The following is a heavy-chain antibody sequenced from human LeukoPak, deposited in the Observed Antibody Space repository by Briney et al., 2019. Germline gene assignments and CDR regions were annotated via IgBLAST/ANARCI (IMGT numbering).Heavy chain of an antibody. D-gene: IGHD2-15*01. Sequence: GGSLRLSCAASGFTFSSYWMTWVRQAPGKGLEWVANIKPDGSEKNYVDSVKGRFTISRDNAKNSLYLQMDSLSAEDTAVYYCARGGYCSGGTCYSLNAFDVWGQGTVVTVSS. CDR2: IKPDGSEK. CDR1: GFTFSSYW. CDR3: ARGGYCSGGTCYSLNAFDV. V-gene: IGHV3-7*01. J-gene: IGHJ3*01.